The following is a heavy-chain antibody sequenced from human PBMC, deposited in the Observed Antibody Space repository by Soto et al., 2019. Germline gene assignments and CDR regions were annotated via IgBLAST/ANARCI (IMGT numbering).Heavy chain of an antibody. CDR1: GFTFSDYA. CDR2: VSHDGRNT. V-gene: IGHV3-30*03. D-gene: IGHD6-19*01. J-gene: IGHJ4*02. CDR3: ATGALQWLVTSYLNS. Sequence: VQLVESGGGVVQPGRSLRLSCAASGFTFSDYAMHWVRQAPGKGLEWVAVVSHDGRNTHYADSVKGRFTISRASSKNPVSLEVTGLEAAVTVVCYCATGALQWLVTSYLNSWGQGVLVTVSS.